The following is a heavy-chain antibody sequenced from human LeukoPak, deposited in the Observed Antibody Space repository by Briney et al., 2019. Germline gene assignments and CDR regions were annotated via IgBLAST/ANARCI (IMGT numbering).Heavy chain of an antibody. CDR2: ISYDGSNK. CDR1: GFTFSSYG. CDR3: AKGGYGSYYFDC. V-gene: IGHV3-30*18. J-gene: IGHJ4*02. D-gene: IGHD3-10*01. Sequence: PGGSLRLSCAASGFTFSSYGMHWVRQAPGKGLEWVAVISYDGSNKYYADYVKGRSTIYRDNSKNTLYLQMNSLRAEDTDVYYCAKGGYGSYYFDCWGQGTLVTVSS.